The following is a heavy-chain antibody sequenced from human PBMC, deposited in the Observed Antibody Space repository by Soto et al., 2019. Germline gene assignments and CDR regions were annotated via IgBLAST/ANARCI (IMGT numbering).Heavy chain of an antibody. CDR3: ARGRIYAYVWGSSRYHFDY. Sequence: QVQLQQWGAGLLKSSETLSLTCAVYGESFSGYYWSWIRQPPGKGLEWIGEINHSGSTNYNPSLKSRVTISVDTSKTQFSLKLSSVTAAATAVYYCARGRIYAYVWGSSRYHFDYWGQGTLVTVSS. V-gene: IGHV4-34*01. CDR2: INHSGST. D-gene: IGHD3-16*02. CDR1: GESFSGYY. J-gene: IGHJ4*02.